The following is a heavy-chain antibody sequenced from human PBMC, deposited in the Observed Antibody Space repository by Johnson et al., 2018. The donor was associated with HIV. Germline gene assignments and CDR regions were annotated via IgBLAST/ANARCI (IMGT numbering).Heavy chain of an antibody. V-gene: IGHV3-30*02. J-gene: IGHJ3*01. Sequence: QMLLVESGGGVVQPGGSLRLSCAASGFTFRSYGMHWVRQAPGKGLEWVAFIRYDGSNKYYADSVKGRFTISRDNSKNTLYLQMNSLRAEDTAVYYCAKGDTVVGAKDAFDFWGQGTMVTVSS. CDR2: IRYDGSNK. CDR3: AKGDTVVGAKDAFDF. D-gene: IGHD1-26*01. CDR1: GFTFRSYG.